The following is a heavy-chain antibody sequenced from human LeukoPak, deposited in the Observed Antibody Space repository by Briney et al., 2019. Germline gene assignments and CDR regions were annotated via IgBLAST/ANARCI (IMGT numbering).Heavy chain of an antibody. V-gene: IGHV3-33*01. CDR1: GFTFSSYG. Sequence: RTGRSLRLSCAASGFTFSSYGMHWVRQAPGKGLEWVAVMWYDGSNKYYADSVKGRFTISRDNSKNTLYLQMNSLRAEDTAVYYCARDFGIAAAGTIDYFDYWGQGTLVTVSS. D-gene: IGHD6-13*01. J-gene: IGHJ4*02. CDR3: ARDFGIAAAGTIDYFDY. CDR2: MWYDGSNK.